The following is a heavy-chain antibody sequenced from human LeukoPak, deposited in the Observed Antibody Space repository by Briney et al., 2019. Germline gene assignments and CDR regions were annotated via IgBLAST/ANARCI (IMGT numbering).Heavy chain of an antibody. CDR1: GYTFTGYY. CDR3: ARGHSSGWSQGNYYYMDV. V-gene: IGHV1-2*02. D-gene: IGHD6-19*01. Sequence: GASVKVSCKASGYTFTGYYMHWVRQAPGQGLEWMGWINPNSGGTNYAQKFQGRVTMTRDTSISTAYMELGRLRSDDTAVYYCARGHSSGWSQGNYYYMDVWGKGTTVTVSS. CDR2: INPNSGGT. J-gene: IGHJ6*03.